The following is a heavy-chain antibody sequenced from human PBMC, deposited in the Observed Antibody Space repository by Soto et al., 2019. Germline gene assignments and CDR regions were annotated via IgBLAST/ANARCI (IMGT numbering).Heavy chain of an antibody. CDR2: IYHSGST. J-gene: IGHJ4*02. D-gene: IGHD6-6*01. CDR3: AKCITALGPIDY. CDR1: GASIGTNNW. Sequence: ASETLSLTCAVSGASIGTNNWWTWVRQPPGKGLEWIGEIYHSGSTNYNPSLKSRVTISVDKSKNQFSLKLSSVTAADTAVYYCAKCITALGPIDYWGQGTLVTVSS. V-gene: IGHV4-4*02.